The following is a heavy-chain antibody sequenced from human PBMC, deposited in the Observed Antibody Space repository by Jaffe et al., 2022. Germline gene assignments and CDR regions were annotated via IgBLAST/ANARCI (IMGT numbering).Heavy chain of an antibody. CDR3: GRFGELGDAFDI. D-gene: IGHD3-10*01. CDR2: ISSSGSTI. J-gene: IGHJ3*02. CDR1: GFTFSSYE. V-gene: IGHV3-48*03. Sequence: EVQLVESGGGLVQPGGSLRLSCAASGFTFSSYEMNWVRQAPGKGLEWVSYISSSGSTIYYADSVKGRFTISRDNAKNSLYLQMNSLRAEDTAVYYCGRFGELGDAFDIWGQGTMVTVSS.